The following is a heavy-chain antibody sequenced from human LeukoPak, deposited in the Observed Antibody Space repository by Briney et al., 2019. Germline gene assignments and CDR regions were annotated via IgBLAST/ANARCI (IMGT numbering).Heavy chain of an antibody. CDR2: IKTDGSST. J-gene: IGHJ4*02. Sequence: PGGSLRLSCAASGFTFSGYWMNWVRQVPGKGLVCLSCIKTDGSSTDYADSVKGRFTISRDNAKNTLYLQMNSLRGEDTAVYYCVRELSRDSSRWGQGTLVTVSS. CDR3: VRELSRDSSR. CDR1: GFTFSGYW. D-gene: IGHD3-22*01. V-gene: IGHV3-74*01.